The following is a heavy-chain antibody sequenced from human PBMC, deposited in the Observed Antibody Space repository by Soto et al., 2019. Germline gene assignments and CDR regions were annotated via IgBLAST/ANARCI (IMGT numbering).Heavy chain of an antibody. CDR3: AGDGNFASWAAIDC. J-gene: IGHJ4*02. Sequence: QVHLVQSGAEVKKPGASAKVSCKASGYTFTRNHMHWVRQAPGQGLEWMGFINVATGNARYSRKFQGRVILTRDTSASTIHMELSGLTPEDTAGYYCAGDGNFASWAAIDCWGQGTGVPVSS. V-gene: IGHV1-3*01. D-gene: IGHD1-1*01. CDR1: GYTFTRNH. CDR2: INVATGNA.